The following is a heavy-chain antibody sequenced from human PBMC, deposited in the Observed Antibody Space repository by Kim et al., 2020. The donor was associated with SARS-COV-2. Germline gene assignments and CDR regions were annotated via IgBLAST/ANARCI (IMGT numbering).Heavy chain of an antibody. CDR2: IYYSGST. CDR1: GGSISSSSYY. Sequence: SETLSLTCTVSGGSISSSSYYWGWIRQPPGKGLEWIGSIYYSGSTYYNPSLKSRVTISVDTSKNQFSLKLSSVTAADTAVYYCARQLAGNDNWFDPWGQG. CDR3: ARQLAGNDNWFDP. V-gene: IGHV4-39*01. J-gene: IGHJ5*02. D-gene: IGHD1-1*01.